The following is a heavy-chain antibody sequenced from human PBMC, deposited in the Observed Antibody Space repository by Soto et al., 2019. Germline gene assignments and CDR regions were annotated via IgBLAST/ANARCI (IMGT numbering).Heavy chain of an antibody. CDR3: ERFQAAAGDNDPTFDY. CDR1: GYSFTSYW. CDR2: IDPSDSYT. V-gene: IGHV5-10-1*01. Sequence: EVQLVQSGAEGKKPGESLRISCKGSGYSFTSYWISWVRQMPGKGLEWMGRIDPSDSYTNYSPSFQGHLTISADKSIRTATLPWSRLKASVNDMYYCERFQAAAGDNDPTFDYWGQGTLVTVSS. D-gene: IGHD6-13*01. J-gene: IGHJ4*02.